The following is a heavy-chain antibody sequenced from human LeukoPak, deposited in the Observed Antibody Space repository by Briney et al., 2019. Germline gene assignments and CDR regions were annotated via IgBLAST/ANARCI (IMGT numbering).Heavy chain of an antibody. CDR1: GYSFTSYW. CDR3: ARHEGEIVVVPAALTFDY. J-gene: IGHJ4*02. CDR2: IDPSDSYT. Sequence: GESLKISCKGSGYSFTSYWISWVRQMPGKGLEWMGRIDPSDSYTNYSPSFQGHVTISADMSISTAYLQWSSLKASDTAMYYCARHEGEIVVVPAALTFDYWGQGTLVTVSS. V-gene: IGHV5-10-1*01. D-gene: IGHD2-2*01.